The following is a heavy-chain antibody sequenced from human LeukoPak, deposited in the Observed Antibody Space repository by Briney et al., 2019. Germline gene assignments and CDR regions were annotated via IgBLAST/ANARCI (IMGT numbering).Heavy chain of an antibody. J-gene: IGHJ5*02. CDR3: AKEIAAAGLGGFDP. V-gene: IGHV3-9*01. D-gene: IGHD6-13*01. CDR2: ISWNSGSI. Sequence: PGGSLRLSCAASGFTFVDYAMHWVRQAPGKGLEWVSGISWNSGSIGYADSVKGRFTISRDNAKNSLYLQMKSLRAEDTALYYCAKEIAAAGLGGFDPWGQGTLVTVSS. CDR1: GFTFVDYA.